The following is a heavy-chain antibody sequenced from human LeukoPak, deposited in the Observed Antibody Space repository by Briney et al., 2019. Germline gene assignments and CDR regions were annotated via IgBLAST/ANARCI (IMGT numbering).Heavy chain of an antibody. CDR1: GGSISSYY. Sequence: SETLSLTCTVSGGSISSYYWSWIRQPPGKGLEWIGYIYYSGSTNYNPSLKSRVTISVDTSKNQFSLKLSSVTAADTAVYYCAGSRYYYYYMDVWGKGTTVTISS. CDR2: IYYSGST. V-gene: IGHV4-59*01. CDR3: AGSRYYYYYMDV. J-gene: IGHJ6*03.